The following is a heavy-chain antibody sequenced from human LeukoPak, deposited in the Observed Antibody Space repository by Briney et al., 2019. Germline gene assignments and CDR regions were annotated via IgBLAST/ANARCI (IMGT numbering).Heavy chain of an antibody. Sequence: PSETLSLTCTVSGGSISSYYWSWIRQPAGKGLEWIGRIYTSGSTNYNPSLKSRVTISVDMSKNQFSLRLSSVTAADTAVYYCARDGGPALGVGYYYYYMDVWGKGTTVTISS. V-gene: IGHV4-4*07. J-gene: IGHJ6*03. CDR2: IYTSGST. D-gene: IGHD1-26*01. CDR1: GGSISSYY. CDR3: ARDGGPALGVGYYYYYMDV.